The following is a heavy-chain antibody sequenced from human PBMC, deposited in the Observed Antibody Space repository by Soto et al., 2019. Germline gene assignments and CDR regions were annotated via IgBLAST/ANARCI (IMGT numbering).Heavy chain of an antibody. V-gene: IGHV3-53*01. CDR3: ARDTADDSSSSA. CDR1: GFTVSSNY. CDR2: IYSGGST. D-gene: IGHD6-6*01. J-gene: IGHJ4*02. Sequence: GGSLRLSCAASGFTVSSNYMSWVRQAPGKGLEWVSVIYSGGSTYYADSVKGRFTISRDNSKNTLYLQMNSLRAEDTAVYYCARDTADDSSSSAWGQGTLVTVSS.